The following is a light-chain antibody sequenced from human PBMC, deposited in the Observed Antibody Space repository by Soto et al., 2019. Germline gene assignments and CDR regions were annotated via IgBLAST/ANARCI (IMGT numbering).Light chain of an antibody. J-gene: IGKJ4*01. CDR1: QSVTSY. CDR3: QKRSNWLS. Sequence: EIVLTQSPATLSLSPGERATLSCRASQSVTSYLARYQQKPGQAPRLLIYDSSNSPTGIPARFSGSGSGTALTLAISGLEAEDVPVYYCQKRSNWLSFGGGTKVEIK. CDR2: DSS. V-gene: IGKV3-11*01.